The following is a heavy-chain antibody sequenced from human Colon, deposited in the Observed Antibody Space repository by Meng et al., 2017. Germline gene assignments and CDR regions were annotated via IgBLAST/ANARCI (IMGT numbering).Heavy chain of an antibody. Sequence: QGQPQQWGAGLLKPSGTLPRTCAFYGGSFSGYYWSWIRQPPGKGLEWIGEINHSGSTNYNPSLKSRVTISVDTSKNQFSLKLSSVTAADTAVYYCARGLFDYWGQGTLVTVSS. CDR1: GGSFSGYY. V-gene: IGHV4-34*01. CDR3: ARGLFDY. J-gene: IGHJ4*02. CDR2: INHSGST.